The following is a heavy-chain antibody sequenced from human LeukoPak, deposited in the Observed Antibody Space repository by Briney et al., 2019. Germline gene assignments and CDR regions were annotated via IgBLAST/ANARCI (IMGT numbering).Heavy chain of an antibody. D-gene: IGHD3-10*01. CDR2: ISGSGSDT. CDR1: GFTFSTYS. Sequence: PGGSLRLSCAASGFTFSTYSMNWVRQAPGKGLEWVSAISGSGSDTYYADSVKGRFTISRDNSKSTLYLQMNSLRAEDTAIYYCAKDLGGEGGSGFPGYWGRGTLVTVSS. V-gene: IGHV3-23*01. J-gene: IGHJ4*02. CDR3: AKDLGGEGGSGFPGY.